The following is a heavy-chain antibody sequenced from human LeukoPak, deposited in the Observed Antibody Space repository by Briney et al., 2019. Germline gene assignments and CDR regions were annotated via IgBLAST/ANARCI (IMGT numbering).Heavy chain of an antibody. D-gene: IGHD6-19*01. J-gene: IGHJ5*02. CDR1: GFTFSSYE. Sequence: QPGGSLRLSCAAFGFTFSSYEMNWVRQAPGKGLEWVSYISPSGNTIYYADSVKGRFTISRDNARNSLYLQMNSLRAEDTAVYYCARELKGSGFDPWGQGTLVTVSS. CDR2: ISPSGNTI. CDR3: ARELKGSGFDP. V-gene: IGHV3-48*03.